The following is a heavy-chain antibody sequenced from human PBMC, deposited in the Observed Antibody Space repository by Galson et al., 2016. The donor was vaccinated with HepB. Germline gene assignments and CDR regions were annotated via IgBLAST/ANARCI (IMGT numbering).Heavy chain of an antibody. CDR1: GFSFRDYT. CDR3: AKPYCTNGVCNTGWYFDY. Sequence: SLRLSCAASGFSFRDYTMHRVRQASGKGLEWVSLIKKDGTTTYYADSVKGRFTISRDNSKYSLYLQMNSLRTEDTALYYCAKPYCTNGVCNTGWYFDYWGQGTLVTVSS. D-gene: IGHD2-8*01. CDR2: IKKDGTTT. J-gene: IGHJ4*02. V-gene: IGHV3-43*01.